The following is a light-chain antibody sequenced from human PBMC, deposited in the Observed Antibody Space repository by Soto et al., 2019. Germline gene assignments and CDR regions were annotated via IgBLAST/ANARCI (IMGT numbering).Light chain of an antibody. Sequence: DIQMPQSPSSVSASVVDRFTITCLASQGITNWLAWYQQKPGKAPKLLIYAASGLPSGVPSRFSGSGSGTEFTLTISSLQPDDFATYYCQHYNSYSEACGQGTKGDIK. V-gene: IGKV1D-16*01. CDR2: AAS. J-gene: IGKJ1*01. CDR1: QGITNW. CDR3: QHYNSYSEA.